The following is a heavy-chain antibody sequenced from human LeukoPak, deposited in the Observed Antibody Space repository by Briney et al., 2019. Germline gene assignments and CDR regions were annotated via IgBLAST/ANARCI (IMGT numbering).Heavy chain of an antibody. J-gene: IGHJ4*02. CDR2: INSDGRST. V-gene: IGHV3-74*01. Sequence: VGSLRLSCAASGFTFSRYWMHWVRQAPGKGLVWVSRINSDGRSTSYADCVKGRFNIYRDNDKNTLYLQMNSLRDEDTAVYYCARVSITIFGVESDYWGQGTLVTVSS. CDR1: GFTFSRYW. D-gene: IGHD3-3*01. CDR3: ARVSITIFGVESDY.